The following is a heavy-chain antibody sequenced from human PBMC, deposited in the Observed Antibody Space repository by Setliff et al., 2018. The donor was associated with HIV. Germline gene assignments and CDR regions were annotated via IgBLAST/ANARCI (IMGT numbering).Heavy chain of an antibody. V-gene: IGHV4-4*08. CDR2: IFTSGST. CDR3: ARGRGSY. CDR1: GGSISSSS. J-gene: IGHJ4*02. Sequence: SETLSLTCTVSGGSISSSSWSWSRQPPGKGLEWIGHIFTSGSTTYNPSLKSRVSISLDTSKNQFSLKLSSVTAADTAVYYCARGRGSYWGQGTLVTVSS. D-gene: IGHD1-26*01.